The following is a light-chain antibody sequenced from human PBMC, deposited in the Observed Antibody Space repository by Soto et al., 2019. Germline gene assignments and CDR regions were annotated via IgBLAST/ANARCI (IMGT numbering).Light chain of an antibody. CDR2: EDT. CDR1: SSDVDGYNY. CDR3: SSYSSSSTLV. V-gene: IGLV2-14*01. J-gene: IGLJ1*01. Sequence: QSVLTQPASVSGSPGQSIAISCTGSSSDVDGYNYVSWYQQHPGKAPQLKIYEDTNRPSGVSNRFTGSKSGNTASLTIYKLLSEDEADYYCSSYSSSSTLVFGTGSKVTVL.